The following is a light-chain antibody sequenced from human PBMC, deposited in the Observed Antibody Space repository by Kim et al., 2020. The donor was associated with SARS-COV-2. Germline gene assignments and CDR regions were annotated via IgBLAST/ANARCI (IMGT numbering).Light chain of an antibody. CDR2: AAS. V-gene: IGKV1-27*01. Sequence: DIQMTQSPSSLSASVGDRVTLTCRASQGIGNSLAWYQQKPGRAPKLVIYAASTLQSGVPSRFSGSGSGTDFTLTISSLQAEDVATYYCQKYNIAPDTFGGGTKLEIK. J-gene: IGKJ4*01. CDR3: QKYNIAPDT. CDR1: QGIGNS.